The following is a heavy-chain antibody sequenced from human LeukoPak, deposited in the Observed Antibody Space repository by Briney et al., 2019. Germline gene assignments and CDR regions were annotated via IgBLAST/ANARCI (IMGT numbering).Heavy chain of an antibody. CDR1: GGSSSGYY. D-gene: IGHD2-15*01. Sequence: KPSETLSLTCTVSGGSSSGYYWSWIRQPPGKGLEWIGYAYNSEYTSYNPSLRSRVSLSFDTSENQFSLSLTSVTAADTAVYYCARDLGSGYSYLFDYWGQGTLVTVSS. CDR2: AYNSEYT. J-gene: IGHJ4*02. CDR3: ARDLGSGYSYLFDY. V-gene: IGHV4-59*08.